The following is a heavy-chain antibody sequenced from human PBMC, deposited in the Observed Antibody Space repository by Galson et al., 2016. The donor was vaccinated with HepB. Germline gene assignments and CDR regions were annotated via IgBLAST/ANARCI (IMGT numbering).Heavy chain of an antibody. CDR2: ISAYNGNA. J-gene: IGHJ4*02. V-gene: IGHV1-18*01. CDR1: GYTFTCYG. Sequence: SVKVSCKASGYTFTCYGISWVRQAPGQGLEWMGWISAYNGNANYAQKLRGRVTMTTDTSTSTVYMELRSLRSDDTAVYYCTRDGVGGNNYFLDYWGQGTLGTVSS. CDR3: TRDGVGGNNYFLDY. D-gene: IGHD1/OR15-1a*01.